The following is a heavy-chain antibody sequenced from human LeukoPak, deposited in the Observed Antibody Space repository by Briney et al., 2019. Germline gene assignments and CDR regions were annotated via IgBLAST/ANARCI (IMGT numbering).Heavy chain of an antibody. V-gene: IGHV4-59*01. J-gene: IGHJ4*02. CDR3: ARGVYIVAAQYGY. Sequence: SETLSLTCTVSGGSISSYYWSWIRQPPGKGLEWIGYIYYSGTTNYNPSLKSRVTISVDTSKNQFSLKLSSVTAADTAVYYCARGVYIVAAQYGYWGQGTLVTVSS. D-gene: IGHD6-13*01. CDR1: GGSISSYY. CDR2: IYYSGTT.